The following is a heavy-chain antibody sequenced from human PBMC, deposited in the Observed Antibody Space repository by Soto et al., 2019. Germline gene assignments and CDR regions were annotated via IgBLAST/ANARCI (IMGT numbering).Heavy chain of an antibody. CDR3: AKTAPPYDSQGYSPFDI. CDR1: GFTFDAFA. J-gene: IGHJ3*02. V-gene: IGHV3-9*01. D-gene: IGHD3-9*01. CDR2: ISWNSGSI. Sequence: EVQLVESGGDLVLPGRSLRLSCTASGFTFDAFAMHWVRQAPGKGLEWVSGISWNSGSIGYADPVKGRFTISRDNAKKSLYLEMNSLKTEDTDLYYCAKTAPPYDSQGYSPFDIWGQGTLVSVSS.